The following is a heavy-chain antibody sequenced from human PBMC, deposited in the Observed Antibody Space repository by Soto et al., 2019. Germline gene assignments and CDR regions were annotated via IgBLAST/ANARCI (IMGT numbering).Heavy chain of an antibody. CDR1: GDSVSSPYY. CDR2: VFHTGTT. Sequence: QVQLQESGPGLVKPSGTLSLTCAVSGDSVSSPYYWCWVRQSPGKGLEWIGEVFHTGTTSYKPSLRSRVTISMDKSINQFSLDLSSVTAADTAVYYCARSAGWYAIHAWGPGTLVIVSS. D-gene: IGHD6-19*01. J-gene: IGHJ5*02. CDR3: ARSAGWYAIHA. V-gene: IGHV4-4*02.